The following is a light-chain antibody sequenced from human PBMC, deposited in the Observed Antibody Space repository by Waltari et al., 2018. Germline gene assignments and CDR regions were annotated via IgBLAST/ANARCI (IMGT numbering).Light chain of an antibody. CDR1: NSNIGSNS. J-gene: IGLJ3*02. V-gene: IGLV1-44*01. Sequence: QSVLTQPPSASVTPGQRVTISCSGRNSNIGSNSVNWYQPLPGTAPNLLIYTTNQRPSGVPDRFSGSKSGTSATLAIGGLRSADEADYYCAAWDDSLNGWVFGGGTKLTVL. CDR2: TTN. CDR3: AAWDDSLNGWV.